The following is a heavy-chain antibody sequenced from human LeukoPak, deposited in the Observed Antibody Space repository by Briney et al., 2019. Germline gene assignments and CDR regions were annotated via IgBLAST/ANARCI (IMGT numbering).Heavy chain of an antibody. V-gene: IGHV1-2*02. J-gene: IGHJ5*02. D-gene: IGHD4-23*01. CDR1: GYTFTVYY. Sequence: ASVKVSFKASGYTFTVYYMHWVRQAPGQGLEWMGWINPNSGGTNYAQKFQGRVTMTRDTSISTAYMELSRLRSDDTAVYYCARDAVGGGNWFDPWAREPWSPSPQ. CDR3: ARDAVGGGNWFDP. CDR2: INPNSGGT.